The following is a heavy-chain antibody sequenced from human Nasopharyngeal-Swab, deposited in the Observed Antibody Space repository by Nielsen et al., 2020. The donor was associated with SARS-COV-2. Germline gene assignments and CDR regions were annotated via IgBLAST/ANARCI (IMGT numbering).Heavy chain of an antibody. CDR3: ARDRNVLRYFDWLGWFDP. J-gene: IGHJ5*02. V-gene: IGHV1-3*01. CDR2: INAGNGNT. Sequence: GSVKVSGKAWGYTFTSYAMHWVRQAPGQRVEWLGWINAGNGNTKYSQKIQGRVTITRDTSASTAYMELSSLRSEDTAVYYCARDRNVLRYFDWLGWFDPWGQGTLVTVSS. CDR1: GYTFTSYA. D-gene: IGHD3-9*01.